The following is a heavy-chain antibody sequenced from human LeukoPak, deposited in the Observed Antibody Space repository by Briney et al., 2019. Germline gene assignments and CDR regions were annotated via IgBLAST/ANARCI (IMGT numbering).Heavy chain of an antibody. D-gene: IGHD2-15*01. Sequence: SETLSLTCTVSGGSISSYYWSWLRQPPGKGLEWIGYIYYSGSTNYNPSLKSRVTISVDTSKNQFSLKLSSVTAADRAVYYCARDRAGVAATPGFWFDPWGQGTLVTVSS. J-gene: IGHJ5*02. V-gene: IGHV4-59*01. CDR3: ARDRAGVAATPGFWFDP. CDR1: GGSISSYY. CDR2: IYYSGST.